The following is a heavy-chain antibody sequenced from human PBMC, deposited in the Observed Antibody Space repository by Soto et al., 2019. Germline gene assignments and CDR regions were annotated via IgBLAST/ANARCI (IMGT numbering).Heavy chain of an antibody. CDR3: AHSLIGYYYDSSGWNWFDP. Sequence: SGPTLVNPTQTLTLTCTFSGFSLSTSGVGVGWIRQPPGKALEWLALIYWDDDKRYSPSLKSRLTITKDTSKNQVVLTMTNMDPVDTATYYCAHSLIGYYYDSSGWNWFDPWGRGTLVTVSS. CDR1: GFSLSTSGVG. J-gene: IGHJ5*02. V-gene: IGHV2-5*02. D-gene: IGHD3-22*01. CDR2: IYWDDDK.